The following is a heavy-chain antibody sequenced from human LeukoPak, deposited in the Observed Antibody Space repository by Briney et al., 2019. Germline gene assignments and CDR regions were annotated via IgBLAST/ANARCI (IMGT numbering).Heavy chain of an antibody. J-gene: IGHJ4*02. CDR3: ASEAYCSGGSCSLHRVAS. CDR2: IDTNSGGT. CDR1: GYTFTAYY. V-gene: IGHV1-2*02. Sequence: ASVTVSCTASGYTFTAYYMHWVRQAPGQGREWMGWIDTNSGGTNYAQKFQGRVTITRDTSIGTAYMELSSLISDDTAVYYCASEAYCSGGSCSLHRVASWGQGTLVTVSS. D-gene: IGHD2-15*01.